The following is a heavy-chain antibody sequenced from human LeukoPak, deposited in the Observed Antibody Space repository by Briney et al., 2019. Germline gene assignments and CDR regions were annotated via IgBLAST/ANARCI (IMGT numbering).Heavy chain of an antibody. J-gene: IGHJ4*02. D-gene: IGHD5-24*01. CDR2: MNPNSGNT. CDR1: GYTFTSYD. CDR3: ARGRRWLQLLFDY. Sequence: GASVTVSCKASGYTFTSYDINWVRQATGQGLEWMGWMNPNSGNTGYAQKFQGRVTITRNTSISTAYMELSSLRSEDTAVYYCARGRRWLQLLFDYWGQGTLVTVSS. V-gene: IGHV1-8*03.